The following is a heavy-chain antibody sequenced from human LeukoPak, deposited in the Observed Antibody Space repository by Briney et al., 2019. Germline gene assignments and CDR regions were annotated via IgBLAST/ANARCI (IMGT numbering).Heavy chain of an antibody. D-gene: IGHD3-9*01. CDR1: GFTVSSNY. Sequence: GGSLRLSCAASGFTVSSNYMSWVRQAPGKGLEWVSVIYSGGSTYYADSVKGRFTISRDNSKNTLYLQMNSLRAEDTAVYYCARALGINPLDYWGQGTLVTVSS. V-gene: IGHV3-66*01. CDR2: IYSGGST. J-gene: IGHJ4*02. CDR3: ARALGINPLDY.